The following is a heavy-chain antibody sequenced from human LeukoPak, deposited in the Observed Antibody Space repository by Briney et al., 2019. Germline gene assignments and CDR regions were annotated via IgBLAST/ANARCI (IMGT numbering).Heavy chain of an antibody. CDR3: ARVYSNYFRYFDY. D-gene: IGHD4-11*01. Sequence: SETLSLTCTVSGGSISSGDYYWSWIRQPPGKGLEWIGYIYYSGSAYYNPSLKSRVTISVDTSKNQFSLKLSSVTAADTAVYYCARVYSNYFRYFDYWDQGTLVTVSS. J-gene: IGHJ4*02. CDR2: IYYSGSA. V-gene: IGHV4-30-4*08. CDR1: GGSISSGDYY.